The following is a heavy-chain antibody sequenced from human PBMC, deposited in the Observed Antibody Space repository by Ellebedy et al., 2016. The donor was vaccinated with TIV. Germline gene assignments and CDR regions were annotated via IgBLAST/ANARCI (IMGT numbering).Heavy chain of an antibody. J-gene: IGHJ4*02. D-gene: IGHD3-22*01. CDR1: GFTFGSFA. V-gene: IGHV3-23*01. Sequence: GRSLRLSCAASGFTFGSFAMHWVRQAPGKGLEWLSVIGGDGRNTYHADSVKGRFTLTRDNSKKTLYLEMNRLRTEDTAVYYCAKGSSSGFTYDRVGFEYWGQGTLVTVSS. CDR3: AKGSSSGFTYDRVGFEY. CDR2: IGGDGRNT.